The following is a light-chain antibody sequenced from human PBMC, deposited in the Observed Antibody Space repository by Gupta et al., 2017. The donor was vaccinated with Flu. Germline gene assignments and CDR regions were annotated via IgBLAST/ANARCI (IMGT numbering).Light chain of an antibody. Sequence: QSAPTHPASVPGSPGQSVPNPFTRTSSDFGSYNYVCWYQQHTGKAPPLLLYDFTNQPSGFSNRSSGSKSSDTAPLTIAGLQAEDEADYYCSSCTCSTTLVFGGGTKLTVL. V-gene: IGLV2-14*01. J-gene: IGLJ2*01. CDR3: SSCTCSTTLV. CDR1: SSDFGSYNY. CDR2: DFT.